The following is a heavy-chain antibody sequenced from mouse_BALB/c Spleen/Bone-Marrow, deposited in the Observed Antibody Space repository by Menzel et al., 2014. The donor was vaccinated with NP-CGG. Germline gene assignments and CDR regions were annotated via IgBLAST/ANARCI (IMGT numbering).Heavy chain of an antibody. D-gene: IGHD2-3*01. V-gene: IGHV1-7*01. J-gene: IGHJ2*01. CDR2: IYPSTGYT. CDR3: ARDDGPYRGY. Sequence: QVQLQQSGAELAKPGASVKMSCKASGYTFTSYWMHWVKQRPGQGLEWIGYIYPSTGYTDYNQKFKDKATLTADKSSSTAYMQLSSLTSEDSAVYYCARDDGPYRGYWGQGTTLTVSS. CDR1: GYTFTSYW.